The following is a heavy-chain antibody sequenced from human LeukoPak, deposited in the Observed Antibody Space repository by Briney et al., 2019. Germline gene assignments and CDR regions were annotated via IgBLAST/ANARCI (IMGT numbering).Heavy chain of an antibody. CDR1: GFTFSSYS. J-gene: IGHJ4*02. D-gene: IGHD3-22*01. CDR2: ISSGSITI. V-gene: IGHV3-48*02. Sequence: GGSLRLFCAASGFTFSSYSMHWVRQAPGKGLEWVSYISSGSITIYYADSVKGRFTISRDNAKNSLYLQMNSLRDEDTAVYYCARDSHFQTSSGYSFDYWGQGTLVTVSS. CDR3: ARDSHFQTSSGYSFDY.